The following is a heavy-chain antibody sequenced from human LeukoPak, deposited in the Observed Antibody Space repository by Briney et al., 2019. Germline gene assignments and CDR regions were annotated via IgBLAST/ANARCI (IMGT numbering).Heavy chain of an antibody. D-gene: IGHD1-26*01. J-gene: IGHJ3*02. V-gene: IGHV3-7*01. CDR2: IKPDGNDK. CDR3: ARDANRVGATGASDI. Sequence: HPGGSLRLSCAASKFTFSSYWMSWVRQAPGKGLEWVVNIKPDGNDKNYLDSVRGRFTISRDNAKDSLYLQMDSLRAEDTAVYYCARDANRVGATGASDIWGQGTMVTVSS. CDR1: KFTFSSYW.